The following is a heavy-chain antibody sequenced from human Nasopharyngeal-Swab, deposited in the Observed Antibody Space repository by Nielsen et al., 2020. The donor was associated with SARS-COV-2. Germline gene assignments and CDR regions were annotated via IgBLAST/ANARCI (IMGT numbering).Heavy chain of an antibody. CDR2: INHSGST. Sequence: RQAQGKGLEWNGEINHSGSTNDNPSHKSRGTISVDTAKNQGSMKQSAVTAADTAVYYCARVQRYYDSHPPVDSWGQGTLVTVSS. CDR3: ARVQRYYDSHPPVDS. V-gene: IGHV4-34*01. J-gene: IGHJ4*02. D-gene: IGHD3-22*01.